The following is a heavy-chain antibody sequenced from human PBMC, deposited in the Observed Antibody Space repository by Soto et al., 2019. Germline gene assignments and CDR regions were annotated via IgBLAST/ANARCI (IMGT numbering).Heavy chain of an antibody. CDR2: IWYDGGTK. CDR3: ARDVRTGRFDY. J-gene: IGHJ4*02. V-gene: IGHV3-33*01. Sequence: QVQLVESGGGVVQPGGSLKLSCAASGFPFSTYAMHWVRQAPGKGLEWLAVIWYDGGTKYYGDSVKGRFAISRDNSKNTLYLPMNSLRAEDTAVYYCARDVRTGRFDYWGQGTLVTVSS. CDR1: GFPFSTYA. D-gene: IGHD1-1*01.